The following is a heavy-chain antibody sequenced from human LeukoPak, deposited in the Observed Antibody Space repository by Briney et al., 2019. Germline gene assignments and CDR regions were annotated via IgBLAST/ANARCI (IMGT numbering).Heavy chain of an antibody. CDR3: AGSYDFWSGYRGWFDP. Sequence: SETLSLTCTVSGASISSSSYYSGWTRQPPGKGLEWIVSIYYSGSSYYTPSPKSRVTISVDTSKNQFSLKLSSVTGADTAVYYCAGSYDFWSGYRGWFDPWGQGTLVTVSS. D-gene: IGHD3-3*01. V-gene: IGHV4-39*01. CDR1: GASISSSSYY. CDR2: IYYSGSS. J-gene: IGHJ5*02.